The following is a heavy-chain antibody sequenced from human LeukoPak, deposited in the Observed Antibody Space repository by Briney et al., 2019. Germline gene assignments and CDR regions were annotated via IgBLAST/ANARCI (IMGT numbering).Heavy chain of an antibody. J-gene: IGHJ4*02. D-gene: IGHD2-2*01. Sequence: SETLSLTCAVYGGSFSGYYWSWIRQPPGKGLEWIGEINHSGSTNYNPSLKSRVTISVDTSKNQFSLKLSSVTAADTAVYYCAASQLGYCSSTSCRDNDYWGQGTLVTVSS. CDR3: AASQLGYCSSTSCRDNDY. CDR2: INHSGST. CDR1: GGSFSGYY. V-gene: IGHV4-34*01.